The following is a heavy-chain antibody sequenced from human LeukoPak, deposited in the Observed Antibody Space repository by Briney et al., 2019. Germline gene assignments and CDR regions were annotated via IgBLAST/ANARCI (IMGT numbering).Heavy chain of an antibody. V-gene: IGHV3-23*01. D-gene: IGHD3-10*01. J-gene: IGHJ4*02. Sequence: QPGGSLRLSCVASGFSFTTHAMGWVRQAPGKGLEWVSHISGSGGSTKYSGSVKGRFTISRDNSKNTLYLQINSLGADDTAVSYCAKDQDPHSYGSGSYAPFDYWGQGTLVTVSS. CDR1: GFSFTTHA. CDR3: AKDQDPHSYGSGSYAPFDY. CDR2: ISGSGGST.